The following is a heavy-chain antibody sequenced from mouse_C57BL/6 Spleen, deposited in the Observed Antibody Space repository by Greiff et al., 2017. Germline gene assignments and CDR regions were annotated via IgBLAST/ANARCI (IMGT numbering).Heavy chain of an antibody. Sequence: QVQLQQSGPELVKPGASVKISCKASGYAFSSSWMNWVKQRPGKGLEWIGRIYPGDGDTNYNGKFKGKATLTADKSSSTAYMQLSSLTSEDSAVYFCARWGYGSNSYYFDYWGQGTTLTVSS. CDR2: IYPGDGDT. CDR3: ARWGYGSNSYYFDY. CDR1: GYAFSSSW. J-gene: IGHJ2*01. V-gene: IGHV1-82*01. D-gene: IGHD1-1*01.